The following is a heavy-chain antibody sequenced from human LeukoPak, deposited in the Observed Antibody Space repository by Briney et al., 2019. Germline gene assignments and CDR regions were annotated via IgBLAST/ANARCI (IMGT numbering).Heavy chain of an antibody. Sequence: ETLSLTCAVSGGSISSSNWWSWVRQAPGKGLEWVSAISGSGGSTYYADSVKGRFTTSRDNSKNTLYLQMNSLRAEDTAVYYCAKGGGYEVLYDYWGQGTLVTVSS. CDR3: AKGGGYEVLYDY. D-gene: IGHD5-12*01. CDR2: ISGSGGST. V-gene: IGHV3-23*01. CDR1: GGSISSSN. J-gene: IGHJ4*02.